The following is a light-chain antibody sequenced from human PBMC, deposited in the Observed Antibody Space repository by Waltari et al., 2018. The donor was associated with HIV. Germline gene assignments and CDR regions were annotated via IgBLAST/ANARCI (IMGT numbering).Light chain of an antibody. CDR2: RAS. CDR3: QKYNNAPHT. V-gene: IGKV1-27*01. Sequence: DIRMTQSPSSLSASVGDRVTITCRATQDIGDSLAWYQQRPGQGPKLLIYRASTLHSGFPSRFTGSGSGTYFTLSITSLQPEDVATYFCQKYNNAPHTFGQGTKVEI. CDR1: QDIGDS. J-gene: IGKJ1*01.